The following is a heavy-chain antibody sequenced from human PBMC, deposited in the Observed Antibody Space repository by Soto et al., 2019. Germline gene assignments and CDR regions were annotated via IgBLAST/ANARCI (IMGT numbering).Heavy chain of an antibody. Sequence: SETLSLTCTVSAGSISTNSYYWGWIRQPPEKGLQWIGSLYYSGSTYYNPSLKSRVTISVDTSQNQFSLTLFSVTAADTAVYYCARQNYYDSSGYYRAPNYFDYWGQGTLVTVSS. V-gene: IGHV4-39*01. CDR1: AGSISTNSYY. J-gene: IGHJ4*02. D-gene: IGHD3-22*01. CDR2: LYYSGST. CDR3: ARQNYYDSSGYYRAPNYFDY.